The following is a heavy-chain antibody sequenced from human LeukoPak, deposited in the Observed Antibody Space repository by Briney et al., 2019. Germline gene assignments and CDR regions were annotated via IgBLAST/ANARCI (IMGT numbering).Heavy chain of an antibody. J-gene: IGHJ5*02. CDR3: ARSGGDRRLNWFDP. V-gene: IGHV4-31*03. CDR1: GGSISSGGYY. Sequence: SETLSLTCTVSGGSISSGGYYRSWIRQHPGKGLEWIGYIYYSGSAYYNPSLKSRVTISVDRSKNQFSLKLSSVTAADTAVYYCARSGGDRRLNWFDPWGQGTLVTVSS. D-gene: IGHD2-21*01. CDR2: IYYSGSA.